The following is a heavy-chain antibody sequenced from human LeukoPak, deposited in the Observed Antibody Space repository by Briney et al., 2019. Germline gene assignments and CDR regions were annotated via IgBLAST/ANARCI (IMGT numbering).Heavy chain of an antibody. CDR3: ASSGLLWFGELPTLDY. J-gene: IGHJ4*02. V-gene: IGHV3-48*04. CDR1: GFTFSSYS. D-gene: IGHD3-10*01. CDR2: ISSSSSTI. Sequence: GGSLRLSCAASGFTFSSYSMNWVRQAPGKGLEWVSYISSSSSTIYYADSVKGRFTISRDNAKNSLYLQMNSLRAEDTAVYYCASSGLLWFGELPTLDYWGQGTWSPSPQ.